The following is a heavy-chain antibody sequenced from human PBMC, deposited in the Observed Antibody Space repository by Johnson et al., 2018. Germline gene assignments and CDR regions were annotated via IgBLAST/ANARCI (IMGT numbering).Heavy chain of an antibody. D-gene: IGHD2/OR15-2a*01. CDR3: ASRIESRTV. V-gene: IGHV3-23*04. CDR2: ISASGGTT. CDR1: GFTFRIYD. J-gene: IGHJ6*01. Sequence: VQLVESGGGLVQPGGSLRLYCSGSGFTFRIYDMSWVRQAPGKGLEWVSAISASGGTTYYADSVKGRFTISRDNSQKTLHLHIASLRAEDTAVYHCASRIESRTVWGQGTTVTVSS.